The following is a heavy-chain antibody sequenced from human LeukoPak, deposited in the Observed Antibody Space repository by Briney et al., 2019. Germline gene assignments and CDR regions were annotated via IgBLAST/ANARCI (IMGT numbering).Heavy chain of an antibody. D-gene: IGHD5-12*01. J-gene: IGHJ4*02. CDR1: GFTFSSYG. Sequence: GGSLRLSCAASGFTFSSYGMHWVRQAPGKGLEWVGRIKSKTDGGTTDYAAPVKGRFTISSDDSKNTLYLQMNSLKTEDTAVYYCTTEYSGYDPYFDYWGQGTLVTVSS. CDR2: IKSKTDGGTT. V-gene: IGHV3-15*01. CDR3: TTEYSGYDPYFDY.